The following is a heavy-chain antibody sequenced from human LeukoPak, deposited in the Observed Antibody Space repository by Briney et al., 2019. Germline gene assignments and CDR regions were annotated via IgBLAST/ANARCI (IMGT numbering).Heavy chain of an antibody. CDR2: ISGSGGST. V-gene: IGHV3-23*01. CDR1: GFTFSSYP. CDR3: AKYSVFGETPRGHFEY. J-gene: IGHJ4*01. D-gene: IGHD3-10*02. Sequence: RPGGSLRLSCAASGFTFSSYPMTWVRQAPGKGLEWVSAISGSGGSTYYADSVKGRFTISRDNSKNTLFLQVNSLRAEDAAVYYCAKYSVFGETPRGHFEYWGHGTLVTFSS.